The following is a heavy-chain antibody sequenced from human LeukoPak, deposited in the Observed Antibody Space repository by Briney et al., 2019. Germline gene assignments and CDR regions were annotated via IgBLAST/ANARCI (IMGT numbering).Heavy chain of an antibody. CDR2: IYYSGST. Sequence: SETLSLTCTVSGGSISSYYWSWIRQPPGKGLEWIGYIYYSGSTNYNPSLKSRVTISVDTSKNQFSLKLSSVTAADTAVYYCAREPSSSAAYYYYYMDVWGQGTTVTVSS. V-gene: IGHV4-59*12. D-gene: IGHD6-6*01. CDR1: GGSISSYY. CDR3: AREPSSSAAYYYYYMDV. J-gene: IGHJ6*03.